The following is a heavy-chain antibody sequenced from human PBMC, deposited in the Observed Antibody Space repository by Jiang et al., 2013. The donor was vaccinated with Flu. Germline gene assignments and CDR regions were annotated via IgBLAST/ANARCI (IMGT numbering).Heavy chain of an antibody. D-gene: IGHD3-16*01. Sequence: ASGFTFSSYSMNWVRQVPGKGLEWVSYISSSSSTIYYADSVKGRFTISRDNAKNSLYLQMNSLRAEDTAVYYCARDSFNYGDYWGQGTLVTVSS. CDR3: ARDSFNYGDY. J-gene: IGHJ4*02. CDR2: ISSSSSTI. V-gene: IGHV3-48*01. CDR1: GFTFSSYS.